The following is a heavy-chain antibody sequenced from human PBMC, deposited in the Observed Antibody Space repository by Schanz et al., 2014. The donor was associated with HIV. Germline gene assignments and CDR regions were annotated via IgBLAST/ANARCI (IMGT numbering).Heavy chain of an antibody. CDR2: ISSNTNYI. CDR1: GFTFSSYA. D-gene: IGHD3-16*01. CDR3: AREGTYDYALS. Sequence: EVQLVESGGGLVQPGGSLRLSCAASGFTFSSYAMSWVRQAPGKGLEWISSISSNTNYINYADSVKGRFTISRDNAKNSLYLQMNSLRAEDTALYYCAREGTYDYALSWGQGTLVSVSS. J-gene: IGHJ4*02. V-gene: IGHV3-21*02.